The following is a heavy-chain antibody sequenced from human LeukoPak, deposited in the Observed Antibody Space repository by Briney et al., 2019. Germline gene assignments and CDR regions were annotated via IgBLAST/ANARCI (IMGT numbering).Heavy chain of an antibody. CDR2: ISGSGGST. CDR3: AKDRGGSYFGFDY. J-gene: IGHJ4*02. D-gene: IGHD1-26*01. CDR1: GLTFSSYN. Sequence: SGGSLRLSCAVSGLTFSSYNMNWVRQAPGKGLEWVSAISGSGGSTYYADSVKGRFTISRDNSKNTLYLQMNSLRAEDTAVYYCAKDRGGSYFGFDYWGQGTLVTVSS. V-gene: IGHV3-23*01.